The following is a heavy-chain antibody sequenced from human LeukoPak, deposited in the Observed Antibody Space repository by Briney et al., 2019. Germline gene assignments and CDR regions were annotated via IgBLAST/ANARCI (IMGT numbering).Heavy chain of an antibody. CDR1: GSTFSTYS. V-gene: IGHV3-21*01. CDR2: ISTDTSYI. J-gene: IGHJ4*02. Sequence: GGSLRLSCAASGSTFSTYSMNWVRQTPGQGLEWVSSISTDTSYIYYADSVKGRFTISRDNAKNSLYLQMKSLRVEDTAVYYCARDHGSGSTDYFDYWGQGTLVTVSS. CDR3: ARDHGSGSTDYFDY. D-gene: IGHD3-22*01.